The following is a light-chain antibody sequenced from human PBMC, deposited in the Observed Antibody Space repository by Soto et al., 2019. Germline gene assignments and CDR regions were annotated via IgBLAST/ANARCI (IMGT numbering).Light chain of an antibody. CDR2: AAS. CDR1: QGISTY. J-gene: IGKJ1*01. CDR3: LQHNTYPRT. V-gene: IGKV1-17*03. Sequence: IQMTQSPSAMSASIGDRVTITCRASQGISTYLAWFQQKPGKAPKRLIYAASSLQSGVPSRFSGSGSGTEFTLTISSLQPEDFATYYCLQHNTYPRTFGQGTKVEIK.